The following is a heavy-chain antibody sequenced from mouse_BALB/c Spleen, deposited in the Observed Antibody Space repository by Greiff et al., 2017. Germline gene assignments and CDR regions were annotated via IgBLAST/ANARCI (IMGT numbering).Heavy chain of an antibody. D-gene: IGHD1-1*01. CDR3: ARDLTTVVAKGFAY. V-gene: IGHV7-3*02. Sequence: EVMLVESGGGLVQPGGSLRLSCATSGFTFTDYYMSWVRQPPGKALEWLGFIRNKANGYTTEYSASVKGRFTISRDNSQSILYLQMNTLRAEDSATYYCARDLTTVVAKGFAYWGQGTLVTVSA. CDR1: GFTFTDYY. CDR2: IRNKANGYTT. J-gene: IGHJ3*01.